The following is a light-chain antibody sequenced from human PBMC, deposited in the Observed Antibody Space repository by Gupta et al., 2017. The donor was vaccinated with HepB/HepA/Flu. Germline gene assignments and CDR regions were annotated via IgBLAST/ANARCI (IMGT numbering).Light chain of an antibody. Sequence: DIVMTQSPDSLAVSLGERATIKCKSSQSVLHTYINKTYLAWYQQKSGQPPKLLIHGASTRESGVPDRFSGSGSKTEFTLTIDSLQTEDVALYYCLQYYGTPWTFGQGTRVEIK. V-gene: IGKV4-1*01. J-gene: IGKJ1*01. CDR1: QSVLHTYINKTY. CDR2: GAS. CDR3: LQYYGTPWT.